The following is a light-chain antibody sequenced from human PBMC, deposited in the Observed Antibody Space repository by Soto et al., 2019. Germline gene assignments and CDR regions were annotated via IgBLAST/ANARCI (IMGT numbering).Light chain of an antibody. CDR3: LTWGTGIQV. CDR2: LNSDGSH. V-gene: IGLV4-69*01. CDR1: SGHSSYA. J-gene: IGLJ2*01. Sequence: QLVLTQSPSASASLGASVKLTCTLSSGHSSYAIAWHQQQPEKGPRYLMKLNSDGSHSKGDGIPDRFSGSSSGAERYLTISSLQSEDEADYYCLTWGTGIQVFGGGTKLIVL.